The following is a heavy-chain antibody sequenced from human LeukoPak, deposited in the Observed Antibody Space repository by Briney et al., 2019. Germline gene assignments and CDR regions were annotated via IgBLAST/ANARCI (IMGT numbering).Heavy chain of an antibody. Sequence: SETLSLTCTVSGGSISSSSYYWGWIRQPPGKGLEWIGSIYYSGSTYYNPSLKSRVTISVDTSKNQFSLKLSSVTAADTAVYYCARHGTLEYYYYMDVWGKGTTVTVPS. CDR2: IYYSGST. V-gene: IGHV4-39*01. J-gene: IGHJ6*03. CDR1: GGSISSSSYY. CDR3: ARHGTLEYYYYMDV.